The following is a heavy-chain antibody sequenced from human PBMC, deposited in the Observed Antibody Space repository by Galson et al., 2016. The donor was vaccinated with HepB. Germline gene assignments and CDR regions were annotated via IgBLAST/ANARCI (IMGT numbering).Heavy chain of an antibody. D-gene: IGHD4-17*01. CDR1: GDSVSSNSVT. CDR3: ARATDYGDYANGMDV. Sequence: CAISGDSVSSNSVTWNRIRQSPSRGLEWLGRTYYRSRWGWDQDYAISVKSRISINPDTSGNQFSLQLRSVTPEDTAVYYCARATDYGDYANGMDVWDKGTMVTVSS. J-gene: IGHJ6*04. CDR2: TYYRSRWGWDQ. V-gene: IGHV6-1*01.